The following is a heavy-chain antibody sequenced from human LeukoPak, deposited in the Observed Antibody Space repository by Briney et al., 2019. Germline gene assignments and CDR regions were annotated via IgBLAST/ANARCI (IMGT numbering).Heavy chain of an antibody. D-gene: IGHD2/OR15-2a*01. V-gene: IGHV3-30*02. CDR2: IRYDGSDK. CDR3: ARRLASYVGDY. J-gene: IGHJ4*02. CDR1: GFTFNTYG. Sequence: GGSLRLSCAASGFTFNTYGMHWVRQAPGKGLEWVAFIRYDGSDKYYGDSVKGRFTISRDNSKKTLSLQMSSLRAEDTAVYFCARRLASYVGDYWGQGPLVTVS.